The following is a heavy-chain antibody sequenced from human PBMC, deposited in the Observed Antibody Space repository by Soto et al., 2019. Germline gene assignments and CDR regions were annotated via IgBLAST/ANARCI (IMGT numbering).Heavy chain of an antibody. J-gene: IGHJ4*02. CDR3: AKDPTSYDSSAQFDS. Sequence: PGGPLRLSWAASGCSFNNLAMSWVRQAPGKGLEWVSGISGGGGSTYYADSVKGRFTISRDNSNNTLYLQMNSLRAEDTAVYYCAKDPTSYDSSAQFDSWGQGTLVTVSS. CDR1: GCSFNNLA. CDR2: ISGGGGST. D-gene: IGHD3-22*01. V-gene: IGHV3-23*01.